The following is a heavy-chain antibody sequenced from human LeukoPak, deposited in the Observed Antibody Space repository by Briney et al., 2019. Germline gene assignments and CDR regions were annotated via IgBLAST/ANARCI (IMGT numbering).Heavy chain of an antibody. Sequence: GGSLRLSCAASGFTFSSYAMSWVRQAPGKGLEWVSAISGSGGSTYYADSVKGRFTISRDNSKNTLYLQMNSLRAEDTAVYYCANDRIGYGYYFDYWGQGTLVTVSS. D-gene: IGHD5-18*01. V-gene: IGHV3-23*01. CDR2: ISGSGGST. J-gene: IGHJ4*02. CDR3: ANDRIGYGYYFDY. CDR1: GFTFSSYA.